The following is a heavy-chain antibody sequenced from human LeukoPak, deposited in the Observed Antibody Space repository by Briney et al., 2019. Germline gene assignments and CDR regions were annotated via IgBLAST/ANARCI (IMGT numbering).Heavy chain of an antibody. Sequence: ASVKVSFKASGYSFTDYYVHWVRQAPGQGLEWVGWINPNSGGTNYAQNFQGRVTMTRDTSISTAYMELSRLTSDDTAVFYCARHKSTIATYCLDYWGQGTLVTVSS. CDR3: ARHKSTIATYCLDY. J-gene: IGHJ4*02. V-gene: IGHV1-2*02. D-gene: IGHD5-24*01. CDR2: INPNSGGT. CDR1: GYSFTDYY.